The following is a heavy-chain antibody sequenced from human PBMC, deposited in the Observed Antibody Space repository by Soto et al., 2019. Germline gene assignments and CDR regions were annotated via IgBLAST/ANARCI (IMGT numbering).Heavy chain of an antibody. D-gene: IGHD3-9*01. CDR3: ARHAPHGTHVLRYFDWLLWGYFDY. Sequence: XETLSLTCTVSGGSISSYYWSWIRQPPGKGLEWIGYIYYSGSTNYNPSLKSRVTISVDTSKNQFSLKLSSVTAADTAVYYCARHAPHGTHVLRYFDWLLWGYFDYWGQGTLVTVSS. V-gene: IGHV4-59*01. J-gene: IGHJ4*02. CDR1: GGSISSYY. CDR2: IYYSGST.